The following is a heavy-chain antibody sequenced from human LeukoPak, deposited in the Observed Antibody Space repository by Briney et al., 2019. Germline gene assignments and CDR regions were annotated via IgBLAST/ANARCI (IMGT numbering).Heavy chain of an antibody. D-gene: IGHD2-2*01. Sequence: GGSLRLSCAASGFTFNSYWMSWVRQAPGKGLEWVANIKEDGSEKYYVGSVEGRFTISRDNAKNALYLQMNTLRVEDTAVYYCARDLISSISRGWFDPWGQGTLVTVSS. CDR1: GFTFNSYW. V-gene: IGHV3-7*01. CDR3: ARDLISSISRGWFDP. CDR2: IKEDGSEK. J-gene: IGHJ5*02.